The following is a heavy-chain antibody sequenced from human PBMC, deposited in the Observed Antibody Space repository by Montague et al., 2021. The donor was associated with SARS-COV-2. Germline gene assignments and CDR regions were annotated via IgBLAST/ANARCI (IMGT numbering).Heavy chain of an antibody. CDR3: ASLVLWCGTGRGYYYYGTDV. J-gene: IGHJ6*02. CDR1: GDSIKSNSYY. CDR2: TYNTGST. V-gene: IGHV4-39*01. D-gene: IGHD2-21*01. Sequence: SETLSLTCNVSGDSIKSNSYYWCWIRQPPGKVLEWIGSTYNTGSTYYNPSLKSRVSISADSSKNQFSLRLSSVTAAATAVYYCASLVLWCGTGRGYYYYGTDVWGQGTTVTVSS.